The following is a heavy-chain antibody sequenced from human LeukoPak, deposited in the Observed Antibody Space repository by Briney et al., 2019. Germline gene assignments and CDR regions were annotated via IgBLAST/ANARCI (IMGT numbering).Heavy chain of an antibody. J-gene: IGHJ4*02. V-gene: IGHV1-2*02. CDR3: ARDRVGSGWPRPWYFEF. CDR1: GYTFTGYY. Sequence: ASVKVSCKPSGYTFTGYYLHWVRQAPGQGLEWTGWINPNTGATIYAEKFQGRVTMPRDTSIDTAYMEMRSLRSDDTAVYYCARDRVGSGWPRPWYFEFWGQGTLITVSS. CDR2: INPNTGAT. D-gene: IGHD6-19*01.